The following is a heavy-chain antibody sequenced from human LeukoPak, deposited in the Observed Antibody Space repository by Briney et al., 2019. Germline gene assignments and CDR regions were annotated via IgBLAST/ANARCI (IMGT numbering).Heavy chain of an antibody. V-gene: IGHV4-34*01. J-gene: IGHJ4*02. CDR2: INHSGST. CDR3: ARVVAVQLWLRVYYFDY. Sequence: SETLSLTCAVYGGSFSGYCWSWIRQPPGKGLEWIGEINHSGSTNYNPSLKSRVTISVDTSKNQFSLRLSSVTAADTAVYYCARVVAVQLWLRVYYFDYWGQGTLVTVSS. CDR1: GGSFSGYC. D-gene: IGHD5-18*01.